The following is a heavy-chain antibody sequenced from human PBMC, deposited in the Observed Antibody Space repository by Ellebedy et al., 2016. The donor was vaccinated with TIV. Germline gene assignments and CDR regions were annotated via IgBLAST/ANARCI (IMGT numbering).Heavy chain of an antibody. CDR2: IYSGGNT. V-gene: IGHV3-53*01. J-gene: IGHJ5*02. CDR3: ARDEGP. CDR1: GVTVGNNY. Sequence: PGGSLRLSCAASGVTVGNNYMIWVRQAPGKGLEWVALIYSGGNTYYADSVKGRFTISRDSFKNTLYLQMNSLRAEDTAMYYCARDEGPWGQGTLVTVSS.